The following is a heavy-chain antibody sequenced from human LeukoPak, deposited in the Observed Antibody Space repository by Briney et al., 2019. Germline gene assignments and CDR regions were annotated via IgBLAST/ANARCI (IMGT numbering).Heavy chain of an antibody. CDR3: ARNYYDVLTGYLPFDY. J-gene: IGHJ4*02. CDR2: IYRSGST. Sequence: SETLSLTCAVSGYSISSGYYWGWIRQPPGKGLEWIGSIYRSGSTYYNPSLKSRVTISVDTSKNQFSLKLSSVTAADTAVYYCARNYYDVLTGYLPFDYWGQGTLVTVSS. D-gene: IGHD3-9*01. CDR1: GYSISSGYY. V-gene: IGHV4-38-2*01.